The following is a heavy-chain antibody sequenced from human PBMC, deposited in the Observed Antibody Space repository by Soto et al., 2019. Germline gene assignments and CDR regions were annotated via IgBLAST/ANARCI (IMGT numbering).Heavy chain of an antibody. CDR3: ARPYDFWSGDSPDAFDI. CDR2: ISYDGSNK. V-gene: IGHV3-30-3*01. J-gene: IGHJ3*02. Sequence: VQLVESGGGVVQPGRSLRLSCAASGFTFSSYAMHWVRQAPGKGLEWVAVISYDGSNKYYADSVKGRFTISRDNSKNTLYLQMNSLRAEDTAVYYCARPYDFWSGDSPDAFDIWGQGTMVTVSS. D-gene: IGHD3-3*01. CDR1: GFTFSSYA.